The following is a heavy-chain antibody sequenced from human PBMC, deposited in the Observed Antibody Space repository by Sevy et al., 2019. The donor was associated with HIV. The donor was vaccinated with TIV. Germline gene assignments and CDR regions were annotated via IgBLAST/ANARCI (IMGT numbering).Heavy chain of an antibody. CDR2: IIPILGIA. D-gene: IGHD3-22*01. V-gene: IGHV1-69*04. CDR3: ARDYDSSGYLY. Sequence: ASVKVSCKASGGTFSSYAISWVRQAPGQGLEWMGRIIPILGIANYAQKFQGRVTITADKSTSTAYMELSSLRSEDTAMYYCARDYDSSGYLYWGQGTLVTVSS. CDR1: GGTFSSYA. J-gene: IGHJ4*02.